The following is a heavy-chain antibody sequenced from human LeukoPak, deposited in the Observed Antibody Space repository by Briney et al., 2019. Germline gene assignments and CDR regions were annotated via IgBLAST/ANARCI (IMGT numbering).Heavy chain of an antibody. J-gene: IGHJ6*02. CDR3: ARQYYYDSSGYYYGRDYYGMDV. CDR2: MNPNSGYT. CDR1: GYTFINYD. V-gene: IGHV1-8*01. Sequence: ASVKVPCKASGYTFINYDINWVRQATGQGLEWVGWMNPNSGYTGYAEKFQGRVTMTRNTSITTAYMELSSLRSEDTAVYYCARQYYYDSSGYYYGRDYYGMDVWGQGTTVTVSS. D-gene: IGHD3-22*01.